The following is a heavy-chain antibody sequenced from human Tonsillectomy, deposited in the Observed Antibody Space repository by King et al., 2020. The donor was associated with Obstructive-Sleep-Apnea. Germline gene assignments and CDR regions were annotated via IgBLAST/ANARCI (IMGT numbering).Heavy chain of an antibody. V-gene: IGHV4-59*01. CDR2: IYDSANT. D-gene: IGHD3-22*01. J-gene: IGHJ4*02. CDR1: GSSISIYY. Sequence: VQLQESGPGLVKPSETLSLTCTFSGSSISIYYWSWIRQPPGKALEWIEDIYDSANTDSNLSLQSRVPILAHTPKNQFSLKLSSVTAADTAVYYCARGYHYDSSGFYSPFDYWGQGTLVTVSS. CDR3: ARGYHYDSSGFYSPFDY.